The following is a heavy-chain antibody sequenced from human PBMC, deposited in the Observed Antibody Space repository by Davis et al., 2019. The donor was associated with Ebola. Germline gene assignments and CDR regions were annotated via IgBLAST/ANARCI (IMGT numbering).Heavy chain of an antibody. D-gene: IGHD3-22*01. V-gene: IGHV3-23*01. CDR2: LSGGSGTT. J-gene: IGHJ3*02. Sequence: GESLKISCAASGFTFNLFWMSWVRQAPGKGLEWVSALSGGSGTTHYADSVKGRFTISRDNSKNMLYLQMNSLRPEDTAVYYCAKPSSFSSGYFDAFDKWGHGTLVTVSS. CDR3: AKPSSFSSGYFDAFDK. CDR1: GFTFNLFW.